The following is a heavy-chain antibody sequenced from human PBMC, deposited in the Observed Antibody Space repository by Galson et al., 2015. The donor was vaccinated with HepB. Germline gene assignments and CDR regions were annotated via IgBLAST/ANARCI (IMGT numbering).Heavy chain of an antibody. Sequence: GTLSLTCTVSGGSISSYYWSWIRQPPGKGLEWIGYIYYSGSTNYNPSLKSRVTISVDTSKNQFSLKLSSVTAADTAVYYCAREGQNSDFDYWGQGTLVTVSS. V-gene: IGHV4-59*01. CDR3: AREGQNSDFDY. CDR2: IYYSGST. J-gene: IGHJ4*02. CDR1: GGSISSYY. D-gene: IGHD4-23*01.